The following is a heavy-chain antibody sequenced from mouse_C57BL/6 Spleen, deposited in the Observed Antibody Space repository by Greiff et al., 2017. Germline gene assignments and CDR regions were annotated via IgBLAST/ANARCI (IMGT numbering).Heavy chain of an antibody. CDR1: GYTFTSYW. CDR3: ASLIYYDYDEAMDY. Sequence: VQLQESGAELVKPGASVKLSCKASGYTFTSYWMHWVKQRPGRGLEWIGRIDPNSGGTKYNEKFKSKATLTVDKPSSTAYMQLSSLTSEDSAVYYCASLIYYDYDEAMDYWGQGTSVTVSS. CDR2: IDPNSGGT. J-gene: IGHJ4*01. V-gene: IGHV1-72*01. D-gene: IGHD2-4*01.